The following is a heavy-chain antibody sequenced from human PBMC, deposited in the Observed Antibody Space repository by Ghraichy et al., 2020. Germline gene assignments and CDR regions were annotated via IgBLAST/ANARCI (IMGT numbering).Heavy chain of an antibody. D-gene: IGHD3-3*01. CDR2: ISWDGGST. V-gene: IGHV3-43D*04. J-gene: IGHJ6*02. CDR1: GFIFEDFA. CDR3: AKNKERFSSYAMDV. Sequence: GVLNISCTSSGFIFEDFAMHWVRLAPGKGLEWISHISWDGGSTYYADSVKSRFTISRDNRKNSLYLQMHSLRPEDTALYYCAKNKERFSSYAMDVWGQGTTVTVSS.